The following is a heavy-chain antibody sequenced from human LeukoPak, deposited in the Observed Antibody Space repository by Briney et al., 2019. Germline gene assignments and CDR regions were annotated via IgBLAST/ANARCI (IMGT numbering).Heavy chain of an antibody. CDR2: ISESSSYI. V-gene: IGHV3-21*01. CDR3: ARTTV. D-gene: IGHD4-17*01. J-gene: IGHJ4*02. Sequence: PGGSQRLSCAASGFTFSSYSMNWVRQAPGKGLEWVSCISESSSYIYYAHSVKGRFTISRDNAKNSLYLQMNSLRAEDTAVYYCARTTVWGQGTLVTVSS. CDR1: GFTFSSYS.